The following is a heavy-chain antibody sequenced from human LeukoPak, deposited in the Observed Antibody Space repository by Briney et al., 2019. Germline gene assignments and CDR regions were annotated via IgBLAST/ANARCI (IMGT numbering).Heavy chain of an antibody. CDR2: ISSSSSYV. CDR1: GFTFSSYN. V-gene: IGHV3-21*01. D-gene: IGHD1-14*01. J-gene: IGHJ4*02. CDR3: ARDNQFDY. Sequence: GGSLRLSCAASGFTFSSYNFNWVRQAPGKGLEWVSSISSSSSYVYYADSVKGRFTISRDNAKNSLYLQMNSLRAEDTAVYYCARDNQFDYWGQGTLVTVSS.